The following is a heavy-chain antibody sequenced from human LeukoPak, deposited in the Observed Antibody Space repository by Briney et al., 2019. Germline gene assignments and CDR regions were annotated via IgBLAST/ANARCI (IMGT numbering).Heavy chain of an antibody. CDR2: IYSGGNT. D-gene: IGHD6-6*01. CDR1: GFTVSSNY. V-gene: IGHV3-66*02. J-gene: IGHJ6*02. CDR3: ARTGEQLVGYYYYYYGMDV. Sequence: GGSLRLSCAASGFTVSSNYMSWVRQPPGKGLEWVSVIYSGGNTYYADSVKGRFTISRDNSKNTLYLQMNSLRAEDTAVYYCARTGEQLVGYYYYYYGMDVWGQGTTVTVSS.